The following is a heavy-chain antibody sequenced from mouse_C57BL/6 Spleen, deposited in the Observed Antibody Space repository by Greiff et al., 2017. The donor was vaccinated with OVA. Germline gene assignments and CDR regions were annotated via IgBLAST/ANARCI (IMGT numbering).Heavy chain of an antibody. J-gene: IGHJ2*01. CDR2: IYPSDSET. V-gene: IGHV1-61*01. CDR1: GYTFTSYW. Sequence: VQLQQPGAELVRPGSSVKLSCKASGYTFTSYWMDWVKQRPGQGLEWIGNIYPSDSETHYNQKFKDKATLTVDKSSSTAYMQLSSLTSEDSAVYYCARVGDGYFDYWGQGTTLTVSS. D-gene: IGHD2-3*01. CDR3: ARVGDGYFDY.